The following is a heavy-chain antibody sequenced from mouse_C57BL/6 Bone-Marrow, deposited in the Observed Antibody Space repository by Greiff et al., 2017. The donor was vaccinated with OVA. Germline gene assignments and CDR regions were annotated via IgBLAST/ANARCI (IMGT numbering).Heavy chain of an antibody. CDR1: GFTFSSYG. Sequence: EVQRVESGGDLVKPGGSLKLSCAASGFTFSSYGMSWVRQTPDKRLEWVATISSGGSYPYYPDSVKGRFTLSRDNAKNTLYLQMSSLKSEDTAMYSCARLVYDGYYDYAMDYWGQGTSVTVSS. CDR3: ARLVYDGYYDYAMDY. J-gene: IGHJ4*01. V-gene: IGHV5-6*01. D-gene: IGHD2-3*01. CDR2: ISSGGSYP.